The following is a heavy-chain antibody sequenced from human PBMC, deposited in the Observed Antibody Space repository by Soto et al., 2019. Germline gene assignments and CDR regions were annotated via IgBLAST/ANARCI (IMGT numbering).Heavy chain of an antibody. V-gene: IGHV3-7*01. D-gene: IGHD4-17*01. CDR3: AREDGDYKTLYYYYYYMDV. CDR1: GFTFSSYW. Sequence: GGSLRLSCAASGFTFSSYWMSWVRQAPGKGLEWVANIKQDGSEKYYVDSVKGRFTISRDNAKNSLYLQMNSLRAEDTAVYYCAREDGDYKTLYYYYYYMDVWGKGTTVTVSS. CDR2: IKQDGSEK. J-gene: IGHJ6*03.